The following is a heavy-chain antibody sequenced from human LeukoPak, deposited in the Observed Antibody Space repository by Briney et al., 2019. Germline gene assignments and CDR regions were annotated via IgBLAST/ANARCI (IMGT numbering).Heavy chain of an antibody. CDR1: GYTFIGYY. V-gene: IGHV1-2*02. J-gene: IGHJ4*02. CDR3: ASRGWAGEYYFDY. Sequence: ASVKVSCKASGYTFIGYYMHWVRQAPGQGLEWMGWINPNSGGTNYAQKFQGRVTMTRDTSISTAYMELSRLRSDDTAVYHCASRGWAGEYYFDYWGQGTLVTVSS. CDR2: INPNSGGT. D-gene: IGHD3-10*01.